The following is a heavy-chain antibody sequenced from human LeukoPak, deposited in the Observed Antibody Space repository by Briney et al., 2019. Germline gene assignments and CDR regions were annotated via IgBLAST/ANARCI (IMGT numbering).Heavy chain of an antibody. CDR2: ISFDETET. V-gene: IGHV3-30*18. Sequence: QPGGSLRLSCAASGFAFRNSGMHWVRQAPGKGLEWVAVISFDETETYHADFVRGRFTISRDNSNKKLHLQMNSLRPDDTAMYYCAKDVGRPDWNAPFDAFDVWGQGTMVAV. CDR1: GFAFRNSG. CDR3: AKDVGRPDWNAPFDAFDV. J-gene: IGHJ3*01. D-gene: IGHD1-1*01.